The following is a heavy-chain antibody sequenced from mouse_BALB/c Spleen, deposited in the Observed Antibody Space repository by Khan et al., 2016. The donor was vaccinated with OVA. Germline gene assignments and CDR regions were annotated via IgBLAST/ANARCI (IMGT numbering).Heavy chain of an antibody. CDR2: IWGDGST. Sequence: QVQLKESGPGLVVPSQSLSITCTVSGFSLTGYGVNWVRQPPGKGLEWLGMIWGDGSTDYNSALKSRLCISKDKSKSQVFLNMNSLHTDDTARYXCAREIYYDYAYYYAMDYWGQGTSVTVSS. CDR3: AREIYYDYAYYYAMDY. CDR1: GFSLTGYG. D-gene: IGHD2-4*01. J-gene: IGHJ4*01. V-gene: IGHV2-6-7*01.